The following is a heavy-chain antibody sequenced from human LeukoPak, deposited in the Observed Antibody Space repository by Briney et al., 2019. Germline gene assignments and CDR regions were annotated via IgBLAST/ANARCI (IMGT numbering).Heavy chain of an antibody. CDR2: ISSGGSTI. D-gene: IGHD3-16*01. CDR1: GFTFSDYY. Sequence: GGSLRLSCAASGFTFSDYYMNWIRQAPGKGLEWVSYISSGGSTIYYADSVKGRFTISRDNAKKSLYLQMNSLRAEDTAVYYCTSAPWGEEDYWGQGTLVTVSS. CDR3: TSAPWGEEDY. V-gene: IGHV3-11*04. J-gene: IGHJ4*02.